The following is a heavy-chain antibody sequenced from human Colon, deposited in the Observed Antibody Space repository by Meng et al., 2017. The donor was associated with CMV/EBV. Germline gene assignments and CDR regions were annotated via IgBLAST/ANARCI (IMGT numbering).Heavy chain of an antibody. CDR1: GYTLTSYD. CDR2: MNPNSGNT. V-gene: IGHV1-8*03. CDR3: ARGSWGGAPYCSSTSCYSFDY. Sequence: ASVKVSCKASGYTLTSYDINWVRQATGQGLEWMGWMNPNSGNTGYAQKFQGRVTITRNTSISTAYMELSSLRSEDTAVYYCARGSWGGAPYCSSTSCYSFDYWGQGTLVTVSS. D-gene: IGHD2-2*01. J-gene: IGHJ4*02.